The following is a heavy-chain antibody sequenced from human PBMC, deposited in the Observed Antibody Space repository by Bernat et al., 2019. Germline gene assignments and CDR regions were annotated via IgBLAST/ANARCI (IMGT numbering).Heavy chain of an antibody. J-gene: IGHJ4*02. Sequence: EVQLVESGGSLVQPGGSLRLSCAASGFTFSSHAMSLVRQAPGKGLEWVSVITGSGGSTYYADSVKGRFTISRDNSKNTLYLQMNSLRAEDTAVYYCAKNVGSGWRYYFDYWGQGTLVTVSS. CDR3: AKNVGSGWRYYFDY. D-gene: IGHD6-19*01. CDR2: ITGSGGST. V-gene: IGHV3-23*04. CDR1: GFTFSSHA.